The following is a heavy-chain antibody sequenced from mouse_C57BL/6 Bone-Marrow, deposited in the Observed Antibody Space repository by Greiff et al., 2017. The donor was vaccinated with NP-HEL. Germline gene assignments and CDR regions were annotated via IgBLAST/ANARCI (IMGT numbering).Heavy chain of an antibody. CDR2: IYPGSGST. D-gene: IGHD1-1*01. J-gene: IGHJ3*01. V-gene: IGHV1-55*01. CDR3: ARVPYGSSPLFAY. Sequence: QVQLQQSGAELVKPGASVKMSCKASGYTFTSYWITWVKQRPGQGLEWIGDIYPGSGSTNYNEKFKSKATLTVDTSSSTAYMQLSSLTSEDSAVYYCARVPYGSSPLFAYWGQGTLVTVSA. CDR1: GYTFTSYW.